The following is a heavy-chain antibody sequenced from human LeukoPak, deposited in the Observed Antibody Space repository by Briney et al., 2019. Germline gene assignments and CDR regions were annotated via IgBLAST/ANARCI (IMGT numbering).Heavy chain of an antibody. CDR1: GYSFTSYW. V-gene: IGHV5-51*01. D-gene: IGHD3-22*01. Sequence: GESLKISCKGSGYSFTSYWIGWVRQMPGKGLEWMGIIYPGDSDTRYSPSFQGQVTISADKSISTAYLQWSSLKASDTAMYYCASPSYYYDSSGYYSDYYYGMDVWGQGATVTVSS. CDR2: IYPGDSDT. J-gene: IGHJ6*02. CDR3: ASPSYYYDSSGYYSDYYYGMDV.